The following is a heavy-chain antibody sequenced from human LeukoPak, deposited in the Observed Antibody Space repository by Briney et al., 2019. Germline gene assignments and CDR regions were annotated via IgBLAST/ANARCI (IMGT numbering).Heavy chain of an antibody. CDR3: ARISYPRGGYYYYYMDV. J-gene: IGHJ6*03. CDR1: GYTFTSHF. Sequence: GASVKVSCKASGYTFTSHFMHWVRQAPGQGLEWMGIINPRGGSTSYTQKFQGRVTMTRDTSTSTVYMELSSLRSEDTAVYYCARISYPRGGYYYYYMDVWGKGTTVTVSS. V-gene: IGHV1-46*01. D-gene: IGHD3-10*01. CDR2: INPRGGST.